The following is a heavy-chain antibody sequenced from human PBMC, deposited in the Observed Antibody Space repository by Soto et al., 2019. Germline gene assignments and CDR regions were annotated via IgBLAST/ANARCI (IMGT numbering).Heavy chain of an antibody. Sequence: GTPAEVSCKASGYTFTSYGIIWVRQETGQGLEWMGWISAYNGNTNYAQKLQGRVTMTTDTSTSTAYMEMRSLRYDDTAVYYCARDGEQRGGYYYYYGMDVWGQGTTVTVSS. V-gene: IGHV1-18*04. J-gene: IGHJ6*02. CDR3: ARDGEQRGGYYYYYGMDV. D-gene: IGHD6-25*01. CDR2: ISAYNGNT. CDR1: GYTFTSYG.